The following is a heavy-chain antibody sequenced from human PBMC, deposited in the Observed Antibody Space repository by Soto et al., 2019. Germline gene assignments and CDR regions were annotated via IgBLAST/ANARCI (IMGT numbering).Heavy chain of an antibody. Sequence: QVQLVQSGAEVKKPGASVNVSCKASGYTFSTYGISWVRQAPGQGLEWMGWISTYNGNTNYAQNLQGRVTMTTDTSTNIAYMELRSLRSDDTAVYYCARDDDFWSGYYHLYYCGMDVWGQGTTVTVSS. D-gene: IGHD3-3*01. CDR2: ISTYNGNT. CDR3: ARDDDFWSGYYHLYYCGMDV. J-gene: IGHJ6*02. CDR1: GYTFSTYG. V-gene: IGHV1-18*01.